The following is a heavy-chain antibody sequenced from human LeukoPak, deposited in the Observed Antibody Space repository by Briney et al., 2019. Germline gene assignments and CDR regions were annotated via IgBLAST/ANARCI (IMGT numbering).Heavy chain of an antibody. D-gene: IGHD2-15*01. Sequence: SETLSLTCSVSGGSFSGYFWSWIRQPPGKGLEWIGEINHSGSTNYNPSLKTRVTISVDTSKNQFSLKLSSVTAADTAVYYCAKDGLSKVVVAADNWFDPWGQGTLVTVSS. CDR3: AKDGLSKVVVAADNWFDP. V-gene: IGHV4-34*01. J-gene: IGHJ5*02. CDR1: GGSFSGYF. CDR2: INHSGST.